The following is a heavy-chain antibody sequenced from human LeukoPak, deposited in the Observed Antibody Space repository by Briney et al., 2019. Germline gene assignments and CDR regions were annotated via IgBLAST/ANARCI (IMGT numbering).Heavy chain of an antibody. CDR1: GGTFSRYG. V-gene: IGHV1-69*06. D-gene: IGHD6-6*01. CDR2: IIPIFGTA. Sequence: GASVKVSCKASGGTFSRYGITWVRQAPGQGLEWMGGIIPIFGTANYAQKFQGRVTITADKSTSTAYMELSSLRSEDTAVYYCTRDPRHFDSCGQGTLVTVSS. J-gene: IGHJ5*01. CDR3: TRDPRHFDS.